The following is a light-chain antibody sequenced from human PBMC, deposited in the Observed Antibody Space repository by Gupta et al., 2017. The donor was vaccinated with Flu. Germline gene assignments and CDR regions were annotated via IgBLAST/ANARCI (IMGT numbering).Light chain of an antibody. CDR1: QSINSW. CDR3: QQYNSYPYS. J-gene: IGKJ2*03. CDR2: KAS. Sequence: DIQMTQSPSTLSASVGDRVTITCRASQSINSWLAWYQQKPGKAPKLLIYKASSLESGVPSRFSGSGSGTEFTLTISSLQPDDFATYYCQQYNSYPYSFGQGTKLEIK. V-gene: IGKV1-5*03.